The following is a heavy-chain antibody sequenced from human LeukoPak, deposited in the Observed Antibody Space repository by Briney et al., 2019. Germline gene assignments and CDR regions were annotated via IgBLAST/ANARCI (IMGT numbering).Heavy chain of an antibody. CDR2: ISGSGGST. V-gene: IGHV3-23*01. CDR1: GFTFSSYA. D-gene: IGHD3-9*01. Sequence: GGSQRLSCAASGFTFSSYAMSWVRQAPGKGLEWVSAISGSGGSTYYADSVKGRFTISRDNSKNTLYLQMNSLRAEDTAVYYCAKIEVTGYYFPDGMDVWGQGTTVTVSS. CDR3: AKIEVTGYYFPDGMDV. J-gene: IGHJ6*02.